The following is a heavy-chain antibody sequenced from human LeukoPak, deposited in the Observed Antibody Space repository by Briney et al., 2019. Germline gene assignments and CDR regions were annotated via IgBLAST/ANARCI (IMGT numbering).Heavy chain of an antibody. V-gene: IGHV3-48*01. Sequence: GGSLRLSCAASGFSFSSYNMNWVRQAPGKGLEWISYISSTRPTIYYADSVKGRFTISRDDAESSLYLQMNSLRVEDTAVYYCAKEVTYGGAAFDVWGQGTTVTVSS. CDR1: GFSFSSYN. J-gene: IGHJ3*01. D-gene: IGHD3-10*01. CDR2: ISSTRPTI. CDR3: AKEVTYGGAAFDV.